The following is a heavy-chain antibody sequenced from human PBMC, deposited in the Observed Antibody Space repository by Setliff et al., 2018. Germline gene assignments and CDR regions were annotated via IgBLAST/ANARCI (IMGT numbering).Heavy chain of an antibody. CDR1: GGSIGSSF. V-gene: IGHV4-59*01. J-gene: IGHJ2*01. D-gene: IGHD3-22*01. CDR2: KSNRGDT. Sequence: SETLSLTCTVSGGSIGSSFWNWIRQSPGKGLEWIGYKSNRGDTNSNPSLRSRLTMSADTSKSQFSLNLTSVTAADTAVYFCARAVDSSGYFPYWYFDLWGRGALVTVSS. CDR3: ARAVDSSGYFPYWYFDL.